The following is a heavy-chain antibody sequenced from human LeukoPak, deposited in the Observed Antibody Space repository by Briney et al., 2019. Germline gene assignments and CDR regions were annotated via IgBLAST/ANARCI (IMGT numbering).Heavy chain of an antibody. CDR3: ARPTHDSSGYAAFDY. CDR2: INHSGST. D-gene: IGHD3-22*01. J-gene: IGHJ4*02. V-gene: IGHV4-34*01. CDR1: GGSFSGYY. Sequence: SETLSLTCAVYGGSFSGYYWSWIRQPPGKGLEWIGEINHSGSTNYNPSLKSRVTISVDTSKNQFSLKLSSVTAADTAVYYRARPTHDSSGYAAFDYWGQGTLVTVSS.